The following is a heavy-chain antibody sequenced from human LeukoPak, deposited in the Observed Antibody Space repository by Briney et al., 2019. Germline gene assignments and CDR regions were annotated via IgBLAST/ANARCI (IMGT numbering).Heavy chain of an antibody. J-gene: IGHJ4*02. V-gene: IGHV4-59*01. D-gene: IGHD6-13*01. CDR2: IYYSGST. CDR1: GGPLNSY. CDR3: ARGPTFIAAAGPDFDY. Sequence: PSQTLSLTCTVSGGPLNSYWSWIRQPPGKGLEWIGYIYYSGSTNYNPSLKSRVTISVNKSKNQFSLKLSSVTAADTAVYYCARGPTFIAAAGPDFDYWGQGTLVTVSS.